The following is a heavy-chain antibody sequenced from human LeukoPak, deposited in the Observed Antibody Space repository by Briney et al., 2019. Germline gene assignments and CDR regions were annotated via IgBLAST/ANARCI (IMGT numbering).Heavy chain of an antibody. CDR3: AREAAHFDY. V-gene: IGHV3-23*01. Sequence: GGSLRLSCAASGFTFNDYEMSWVRQAPGKGLEWVSVIGGGGRTTYYADSVKGRFTISRDNSKNTLFLQMNSLRVEDTAIYYCAREAAHFDYWGQGTLVTVSS. CDR2: IGGGGRTT. D-gene: IGHD6-6*01. J-gene: IGHJ4*02. CDR1: GFTFNDYE.